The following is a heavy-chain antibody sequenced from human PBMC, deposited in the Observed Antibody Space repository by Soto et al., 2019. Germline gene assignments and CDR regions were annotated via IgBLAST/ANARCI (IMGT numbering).Heavy chain of an antibody. CDR3: ARAGTLPVVGANTPFDY. CDR2: IIPIFGTA. CDR1: VRTFSSYD. D-gene: IGHD1-26*01. V-gene: IGHV1-69*13. Sequence: SMKVSCKASVRTFSSYDISCVRQAPGQRLEWMGGIIPIFGTANYAQKFQGRVTITADESTSTAYMELSSLRSEDTAVYYCARAGTLPVVGANTPFDYWGQGTLVTVSS. J-gene: IGHJ4*02.